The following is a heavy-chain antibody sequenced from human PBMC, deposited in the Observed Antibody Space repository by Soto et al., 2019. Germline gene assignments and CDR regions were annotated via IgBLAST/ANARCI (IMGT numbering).Heavy chain of an antibody. Sequence: PGGSLRLSCAASGFTFSSYSMNWVRQAPGKGLEWVSSISSSSSYIYYADSVKGRFTISRDNAKNSLYLQMNSLRAEDTAVYYCARDSSPYDYGGYLYYYGMDVWGQGTTVTVSS. CDR1: GFTFSSYS. V-gene: IGHV3-21*01. D-gene: IGHD4-17*01. CDR2: ISSSSSYI. CDR3: ARDSSPYDYGGYLYYYGMDV. J-gene: IGHJ6*02.